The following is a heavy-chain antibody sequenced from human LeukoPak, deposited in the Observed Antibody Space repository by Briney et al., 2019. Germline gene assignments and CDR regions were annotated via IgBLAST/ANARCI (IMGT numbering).Heavy chain of an antibody. CDR1: GFTFSIYR. CDR3: AILLGYCSGGSCYSDGSYYYYGMDV. J-gene: IGHJ6*02. D-gene: IGHD2-15*01. Sequence: GGSLRLSCAASGFTFSIYRMHWVRQAPGKGLEWVAVIWYDGSNKYYADSVKGRFTISRDNSKNTLYLQMNSLRAEDTAVYYCAILLGYCSGGSCYSDGSYYYYGMDVWGQGTTVTVSS. CDR2: IWYDGSNK. V-gene: IGHV3-33*08.